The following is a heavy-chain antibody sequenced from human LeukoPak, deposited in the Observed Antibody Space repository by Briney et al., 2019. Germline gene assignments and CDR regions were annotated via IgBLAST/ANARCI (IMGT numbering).Heavy chain of an antibody. J-gene: IGHJ6*02. Sequence: VSVKVSCKASGYTFTSYGISWVRQAPGQGLEWMGWISAYNGNTNYAQKLQGRVTMTTDTSTSTAYMELRSLRSDDTAVYYCAVDIVVVPARYGMDVWGQGTTVTVSS. D-gene: IGHD2-2*01. V-gene: IGHV1-18*01. CDR3: AVDIVVVPARYGMDV. CDR2: ISAYNGNT. CDR1: GYTFTSYG.